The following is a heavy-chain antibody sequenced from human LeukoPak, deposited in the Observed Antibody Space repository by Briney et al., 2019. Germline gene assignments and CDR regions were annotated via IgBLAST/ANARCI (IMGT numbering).Heavy chain of an antibody. CDR3: AKANVDNYYFDY. J-gene: IGHJ4*02. D-gene: IGHD5-12*01. CDR2: ISGSGGST. V-gene: IGHV3-23*01. CDR1: GFTFSSYA. Sequence: GGSLRLSCAASGFTFSSYAMSWVRQAPGKGLEWVSAISGSGGSTYYADSVKGRFTISRDNSKNTPYLQMNSLRAEDTAVYYCAKANVDNYYFDYWGQGTLVTVSS.